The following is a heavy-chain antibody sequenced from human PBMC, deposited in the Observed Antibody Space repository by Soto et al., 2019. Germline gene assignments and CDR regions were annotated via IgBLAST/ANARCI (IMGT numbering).Heavy chain of an antibody. J-gene: IGHJ6*03. Sequence: PGGSLRVSCASSGFSLYDYAIYWVRQAPGKGLEWVSGISWNSGSIGYADSVKGRFTISRDNAKNSLYLQMNSLRAEDTALYYCAKAMTSSDYYYYYYMDVWGKGTTVTVSS. V-gene: IGHV3-9*01. CDR2: ISWNSGSI. D-gene: IGHD2-2*01. CDR3: AKAMTSSDYYYYYYMDV. CDR1: GFSLYDYA.